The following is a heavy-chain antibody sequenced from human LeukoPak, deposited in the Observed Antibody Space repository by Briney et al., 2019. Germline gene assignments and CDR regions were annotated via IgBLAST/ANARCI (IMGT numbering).Heavy chain of an antibody. Sequence: SETLSLTCTVSGGSISSYYWSWIRQPPGKGLEWIGYVYYSGSTNYNPSLKSRLTISVDTSKNQFSLKLSSVTAADTALYYCAKDVSAASYYYYYGMDVWGQGTTVTVSS. V-gene: IGHV4-59*01. CDR2: VYYSGST. D-gene: IGHD2-2*01. CDR3: AKDVSAASYYYYYGMDV. CDR1: GGSISSYY. J-gene: IGHJ6*02.